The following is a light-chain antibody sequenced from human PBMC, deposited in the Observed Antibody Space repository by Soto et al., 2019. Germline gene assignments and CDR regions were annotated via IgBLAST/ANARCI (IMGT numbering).Light chain of an antibody. J-gene: IGKJ4*01. Sequence: DIQMTQSPSTLSASVGDRVTITCRASQSISSWLAWYQQKPGKAPKLLIFQASSLKSGVPSRFTGSGSVTEYTLTVSSLQPDDFAPKCCEDYSSSSGLTCGGGPKVEIK. CDR3: EDYSSSSGLT. V-gene: IGKV1-5*03. CDR1: QSISSW. CDR2: QAS.